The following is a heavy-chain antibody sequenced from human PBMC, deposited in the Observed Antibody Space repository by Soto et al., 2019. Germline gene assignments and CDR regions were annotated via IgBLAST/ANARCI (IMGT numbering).Heavy chain of an antibody. V-gene: IGHV4-61*01. Sequence: QVQLQESGPGLVKPSETLSLTCTVSGGSFKRGSYSWSWIRQPPGKGLEWIGYVYHTGRTSYNPSLKSPVSISMDTSKNQFSLNLDSVTAADTAVYFCARDFAYFDSWGQGTLVTVSP. D-gene: IGHD3-3*01. CDR1: GGSFKRGSYS. J-gene: IGHJ4*02. CDR2: VYHTGRT. CDR3: ARDFAYFDS.